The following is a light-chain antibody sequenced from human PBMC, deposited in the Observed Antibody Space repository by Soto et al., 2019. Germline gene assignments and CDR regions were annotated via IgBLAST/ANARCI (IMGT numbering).Light chain of an antibody. V-gene: IGKV3-11*01. CDR2: DAS. CDR3: QQRGNWPFT. J-gene: IGKJ3*01. CDR1: QSVNSY. Sequence: EIVLTQSPATLSLSPGERATLSGRASQSVNSYLAWYQQKPGQAPRLLIYDASDRATGIPARFSGSGSGTDFTLTISSLEPEDFAVYYCQQRGNWPFTFGPGTKVDIK.